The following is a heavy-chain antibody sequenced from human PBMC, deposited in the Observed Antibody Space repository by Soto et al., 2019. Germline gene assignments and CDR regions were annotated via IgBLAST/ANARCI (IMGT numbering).Heavy chain of an antibody. D-gene: IGHD3-9*01. V-gene: IGHV3-7*01. J-gene: IGHJ4*02. Sequence: GGSLRLSCAASGFTFSIYWMSWVRQAPGKGLEWVANIKQDGSEEYYVDSVKGRFTISRDNAKNSLYLQMNSLRAEDTAVYYCARDCPYYDILTSYYFDYWGQGTLVTVSS. CDR2: IKQDGSEE. CDR3: ARDCPYYDILTSYYFDY. CDR1: GFTFSIYW.